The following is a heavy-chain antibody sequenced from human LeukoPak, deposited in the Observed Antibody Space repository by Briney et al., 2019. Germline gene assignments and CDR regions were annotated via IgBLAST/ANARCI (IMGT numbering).Heavy chain of an antibody. D-gene: IGHD3-22*01. J-gene: IGHJ4*02. CDR2: ISYSGGST. CDR1: GFTFGNYA. Sequence: GGSLRLSCAASGFTFGNYAMSWVRQAPGKGLEWVSSISYSGGSTYYANSVKGRFTISRDNSKNTLYLQMNSLRAEDTAVYYCAKDRNAYYYDSSGIYWGQGTLVTVSS. V-gene: IGHV3-23*01. CDR3: AKDRNAYYYDSSGIY.